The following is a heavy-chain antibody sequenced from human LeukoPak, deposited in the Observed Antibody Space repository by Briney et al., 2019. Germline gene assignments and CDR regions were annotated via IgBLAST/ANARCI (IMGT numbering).Heavy chain of an antibody. CDR1: HFSISDGYY. J-gene: IGHJ5*02. Sequence: SETLSLACTVSHFSISDGYYWGWIRQTPGKGLEWIANIYYTGNTFYNPSLQSRVALSVDTSRNQFSLNLRSVTAADTAVYYCARLDGRTLSPWGQGTLVTISS. D-gene: IGHD5-24*01. CDR2: IYYTGNT. CDR3: ARLDGRTLSP. V-gene: IGHV4-38-2*02.